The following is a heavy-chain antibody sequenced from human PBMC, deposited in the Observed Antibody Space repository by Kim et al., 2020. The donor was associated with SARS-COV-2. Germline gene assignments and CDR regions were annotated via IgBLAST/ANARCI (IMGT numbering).Heavy chain of an antibody. D-gene: IGHD6-13*01. CDR2: IDPSDSYT. V-gene: IGHV5-10-1*01. CDR1: GYSFTSYW. CDR3: ARHFSSSWYPAGYGMDV. J-gene: IGHJ6*02. Sequence: GESLKISCKGSGYSFTSYWISWVRQMPGKGLEWMGRIDPSDSYTNYSPSFQGHVTISADKSISTAYLQWSSLKASDTAMYYCARHFSSSWYPAGYGMDVWGQGTTVTVSS.